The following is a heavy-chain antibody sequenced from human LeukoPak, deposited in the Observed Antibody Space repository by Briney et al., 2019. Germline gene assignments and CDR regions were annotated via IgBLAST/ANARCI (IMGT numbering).Heavy chain of an antibody. D-gene: IGHD4-17*01. J-gene: IGHJ4*02. CDR2: IFGSGST. CDR3: ARSDYGDYENDY. Sequence: PSETLSLTCTVSGGYISSYYWNWIRQPAGKGLEWIGRIFGSGSTSYNPSLKSRVTMSIEKSKNQFSLDLNSVTAADTAVYYCARSDYGDYENDYWGQGILVTVSS. CDR1: GGYISSYY. V-gene: IGHV4-4*07.